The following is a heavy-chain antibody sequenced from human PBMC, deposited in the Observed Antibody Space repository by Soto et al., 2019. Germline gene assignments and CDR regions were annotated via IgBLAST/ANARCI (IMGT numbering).Heavy chain of an antibody. CDR1: GGSISSGDYY. D-gene: IGHD3-3*01. Sequence: PSETLSLTCTVSGGSISSGDYYWSWIRQPPGKGLEWIGYIYYSGSTYYNPSLKSRVTISVDTSKNQFSLKLSSVTAADTAVYYCARGRGAYDFWSGYRYYHGMHVWAHGTTVTVFS. V-gene: IGHV4-30-4*01. CDR3: ARGRGAYDFWSGYRYYHGMHV. J-gene: IGHJ6*02. CDR2: IYYSGST.